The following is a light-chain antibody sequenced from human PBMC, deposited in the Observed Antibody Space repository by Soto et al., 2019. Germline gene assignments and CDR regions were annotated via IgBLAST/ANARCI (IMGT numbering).Light chain of an antibody. J-gene: IGKJ3*01. CDR2: GAS. CDR1: QAISSH. CDR3: QRLNSYPLT. Sequence: DIQLTQSPSFLSASVGGRVTITCRASQAISSHLAWYQQKPGKAPNLLIYGASTLQSGVPSRFSGSGSGTQFTLTISSLQPKDFATYYCQRLNSYPLTFGPGTKVDIK. V-gene: IGKV1-9*01.